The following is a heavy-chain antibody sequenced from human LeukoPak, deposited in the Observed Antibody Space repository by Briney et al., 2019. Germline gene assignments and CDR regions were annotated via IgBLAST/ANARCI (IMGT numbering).Heavy chain of an antibody. Sequence: SETLSLTCTVSGGSIRSSSYYWGWIRQPPGKGREWIGSTYYSGSTYYNPSLKSRVTISVDTSKNQFSLKLSSVTAADTAVYYCARPSPTGYYPRWFDPWGQGTLVTVSS. D-gene: IGHD3-9*01. V-gene: IGHV4-39*01. CDR2: TYYSGST. CDR3: ARPSPTGYYPRWFDP. J-gene: IGHJ5*02. CDR1: GGSIRSSSYY.